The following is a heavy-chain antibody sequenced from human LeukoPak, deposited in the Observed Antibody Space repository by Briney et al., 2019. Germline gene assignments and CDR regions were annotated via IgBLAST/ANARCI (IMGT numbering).Heavy chain of an antibody. CDR2: ISAYNGNT. J-gene: IGHJ5*02. Sequence: ASVKVSCKASGYTFTSYGITWVRQAPGQGLEWMGWISAYNGNTNYAQKLQGSVTMTTDTSTSTAYMELRSLRSDDTAVYYCARGFYYGSGSYSWFDPWGQGTLVTVSS. CDR3: ARGFYYGSGSYSWFDP. CDR1: GYTFTSYG. D-gene: IGHD3-10*01. V-gene: IGHV1-18*01.